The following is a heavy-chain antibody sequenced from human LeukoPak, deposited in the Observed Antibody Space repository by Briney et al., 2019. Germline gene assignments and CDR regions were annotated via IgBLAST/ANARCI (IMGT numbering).Heavy chain of an antibody. Sequence: PGGPLRLSCAASGFTLSDYYMSWIRQAPGTRLELVSYISSSSSYTNYAASVKGRFTISRDNAKNSLYLQMNSLRAEDTAVYYCARTQRWVAYAFDIWGQGTMVTVSS. CDR2: ISSSSSYT. CDR1: GFTLSDYY. CDR3: ARTQRWVAYAFDI. J-gene: IGHJ3*02. D-gene: IGHD4-23*01. V-gene: IGHV3-11*03.